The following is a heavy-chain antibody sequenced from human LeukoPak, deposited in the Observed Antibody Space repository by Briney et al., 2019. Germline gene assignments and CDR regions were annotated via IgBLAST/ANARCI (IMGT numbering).Heavy chain of an antibody. J-gene: IGHJ3*02. CDR1: GYTFTSNY. V-gene: IGHV1-46*01. CDR3: ATRWPDSSGYYDAFDI. Sequence: PGASVKVSCKAFGYTFTSNYMHWVRQAPGQGPEWMGVISPSGGSTTYAQKFQGRVTLTRDVSTSTDYLELSSLRSEDTAVYYCATRWPDSSGYYDAFDIWGQGTMVTVSS. CDR2: ISPSGGST. D-gene: IGHD3-22*01.